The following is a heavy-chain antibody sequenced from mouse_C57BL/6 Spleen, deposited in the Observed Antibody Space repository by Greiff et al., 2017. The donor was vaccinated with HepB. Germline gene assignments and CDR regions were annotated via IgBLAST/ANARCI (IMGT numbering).Heavy chain of an antibody. D-gene: IGHD4-1*01. CDR3: AKTAGTAGYYFDY. V-gene: IGHV2-5*01. Sequence: VMLVESGPGLVQPSQSLSITCTVSGFSLTSYGVHWVRQSPGKGLEWLGVIWRGGSTDYNAAFMSRLSITKDNSKSQVFFKMNSLQADDTAIYYCAKTAGTAGYYFDYWGQVATLTVSS. CDR1: GFSLTSYG. CDR2: IWRGGST. J-gene: IGHJ2*01.